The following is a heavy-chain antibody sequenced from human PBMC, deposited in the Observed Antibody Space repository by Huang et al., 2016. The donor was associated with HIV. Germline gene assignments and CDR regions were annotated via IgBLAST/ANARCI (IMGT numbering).Heavy chain of an antibody. J-gene: IGHJ5*02. D-gene: IGHD6-13*01. CDR1: GGTFSSCG. CDR2: IIPIVGTP. Sequence: QVQLVQSGAEVKKPGSSVKVSCRVSGGTFSSCGISWVRQAPGQGLEWMGGIIPIVGTPNYAQKFQGRVTITADESTSTAYMELSSLRSEDTAVYYCARWEAAADNNWFDPWGQGTLVTVSS. CDR3: ARWEAAADNNWFDP. V-gene: IGHV1-69*01.